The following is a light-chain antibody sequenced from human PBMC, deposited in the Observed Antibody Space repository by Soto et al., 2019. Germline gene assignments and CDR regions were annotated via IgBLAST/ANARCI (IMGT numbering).Light chain of an antibody. V-gene: IGKV1-9*01. J-gene: IGKJ2*01. CDR3: QQLNSYPYT. Sequence: QLTQSPSSLSASVGDRVTITCRASQGISTYLAWYQQTPGKAPKLLISAASTLQSGVPSRFSGSGSGTDFTLTISNLQPEDFATFYCQQLNSYPYTFGQGTKVEI. CDR1: QGISTY. CDR2: AAS.